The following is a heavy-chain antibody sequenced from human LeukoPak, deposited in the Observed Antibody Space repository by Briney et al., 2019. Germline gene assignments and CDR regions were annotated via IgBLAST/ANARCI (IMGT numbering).Heavy chain of an antibody. CDR2: ISWNSGSI. CDR3: AKDIRSLYNSGRFDY. D-gene: IGHD6-19*01. CDR1: GFTFDDYA. J-gene: IGHJ4*02. Sequence: PGRSLRLSCAASGFTFDDYAMHWVRQAPGKGLEWVSGISWNSGSIGYADSVKGRFTISRDNAKNSLYLQMNSLRAEDTALYYCAKDIRSLYNSGRFDYWGQGTLVTVSS. V-gene: IGHV3-9*01.